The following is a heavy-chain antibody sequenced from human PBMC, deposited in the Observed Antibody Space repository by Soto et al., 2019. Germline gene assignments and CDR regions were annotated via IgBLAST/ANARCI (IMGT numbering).Heavy chain of an antibody. D-gene: IGHD2-15*01. CDR1: GGSISSYY. J-gene: IGHJ5*02. CDR3: AREADRLFCGGGSCYGGWFDP. V-gene: IGHV4-59*01. Sequence: QVQLQESGPGLVKPSETLSLTCTVSGGSISSYYWSWIRQPPGKGLEWIGDIYYSGSTNYNPSLKSRVSISIDTSKNQFSLKLSSLTAADTAVYYCAREADRLFCGGGSCYGGWFDPWGQGTLVTVSS. CDR2: IYYSGST.